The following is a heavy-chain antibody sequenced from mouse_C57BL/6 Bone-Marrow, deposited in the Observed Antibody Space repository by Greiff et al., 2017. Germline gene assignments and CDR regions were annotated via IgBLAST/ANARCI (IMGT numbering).Heavy chain of an antibody. V-gene: IGHV2-6*01. D-gene: IGHD3-1*01. J-gene: IGHJ4*01. Sequence: VMLVESGPGLVAPSQSLSITCTVSGFSLTSYGVDWVRQSPGKGLEWLGVIWGVGSTNYNSALKSRLSISKDNSKSQVFLKMNSLQTDDTAMYYCAIYRSDYAMDYWGQGTSVTVSS. CDR3: AIYRSDYAMDY. CDR1: GFSLTSYG. CDR2: IWGVGST.